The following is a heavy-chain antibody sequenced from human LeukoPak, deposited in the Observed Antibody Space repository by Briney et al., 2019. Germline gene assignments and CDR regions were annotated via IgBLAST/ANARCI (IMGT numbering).Heavy chain of an antibody. V-gene: IGHV3-74*01. Sequence: QPGGSLRLSCAASGLTFSNHWMHWVRQAPGKGLMWVSRINRGGSRTDYADSVKGRFTISRDDAKNTLYLQLNSLRAEDTAVYFCARGGSDTAMAHDYWGQGTLVTVSS. CDR3: ARGGSDTAMAHDY. J-gene: IGHJ4*02. D-gene: IGHD5-18*01. CDR2: INRGGSRT. CDR1: GLTFSNHW.